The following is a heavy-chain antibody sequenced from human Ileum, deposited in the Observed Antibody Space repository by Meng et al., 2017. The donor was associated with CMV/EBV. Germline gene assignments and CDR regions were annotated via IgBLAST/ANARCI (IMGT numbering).Heavy chain of an antibody. J-gene: IGHJ6*02. D-gene: IGHD3-10*01. CDR2: IGYDGSNK. CDR1: GFTFSSYG. V-gene: IGHV3-30*02. Sequence: GESLKISCAASGFTFSSYGMHWVRQAPGKGLEWVAVIGYDGSNKYYADSVKGRFTISRDNSKNTLSLQMNSLRATDTAVYDRAKRGGSPAGDYYYGMDVWGQGTAVTVSS. CDR3: AKRGGSPAGDYYYGMDV.